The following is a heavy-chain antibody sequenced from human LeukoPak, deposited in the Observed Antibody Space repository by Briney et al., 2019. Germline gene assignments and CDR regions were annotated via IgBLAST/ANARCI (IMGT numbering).Heavy chain of an antibody. CDR3: ARGSHSRGRYCSSTSCYAGVNWFDP. D-gene: IGHD2-2*01. V-gene: IGHV4-34*01. J-gene: IGHJ5*02. CDR1: GGSFSGYY. Sequence: PSETLSLTCAVYGGSFSGYYWSWIRHPPGKGLEWIGEINHSGSTNYNPSLKSRVTISVDTSKNQFSLKLSSVTAADTAVYYCARGSHSRGRYCSSTSCYAGVNWFDPWGQGTLVTVSS. CDR2: INHSGST.